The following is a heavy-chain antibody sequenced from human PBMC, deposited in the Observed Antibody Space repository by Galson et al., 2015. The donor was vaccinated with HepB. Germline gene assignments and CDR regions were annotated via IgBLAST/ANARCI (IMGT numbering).Heavy chain of an antibody. CDR1: GGTFNRYG. D-gene: IGHD1-26*01. CDR3: TSGGWELLQLSFYYYGLDV. V-gene: IGHV1-69*06. CDR2: IIPIFRTT. J-gene: IGHJ6*02. Sequence: SVKVSCKASGGTFNRYGFNWVRQAPGQGLEWMGGIIPIFRTTNYAQKFQGRVTITADKSTSTAYMELSSLRSEDTAVYYCTSGGWELLQLSFYYYGLDVWGQGTTVTVSS.